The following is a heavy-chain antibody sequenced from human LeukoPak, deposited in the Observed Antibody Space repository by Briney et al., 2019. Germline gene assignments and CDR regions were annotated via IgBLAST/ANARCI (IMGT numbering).Heavy chain of an antibody. J-gene: IGHJ4*02. CDR2: ISAYNGNT. V-gene: IGHV1-18*01. CDR1: GYTFTSYG. D-gene: IGHD6-19*01. CDR3: ARDLKRGYSSGRYSWGTGSSNDY. Sequence: ASVTVSCKASGYTFTSYGISWVRQAPGQGLEWMGWISAYNGNTNYAQKLQGRVIMTTDTYTSTAYMELRSLSSDDTAVYYCARDLKRGYSSGRYSWGTGSSNDYWGQGTLVTVSS.